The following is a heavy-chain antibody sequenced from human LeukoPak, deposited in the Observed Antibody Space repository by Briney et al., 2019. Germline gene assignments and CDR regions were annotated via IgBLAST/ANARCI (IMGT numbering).Heavy chain of an antibody. CDR2: ISAYNGNT. D-gene: IGHD2-15*01. CDR1: GYTFTSYG. CDR3: ARDRGGAPINWFDP. Sequence: ASVKASCKASGYTFTSYGISWVRQAPGQGLEWMGWISAYNGNTNYAQKLQGRVTMTTDTSTSTAYMELRSLRSDDTAVYYCARDRGGAPINWFDPWGQGTLVTVSS. J-gene: IGHJ5*02. V-gene: IGHV1-18*01.